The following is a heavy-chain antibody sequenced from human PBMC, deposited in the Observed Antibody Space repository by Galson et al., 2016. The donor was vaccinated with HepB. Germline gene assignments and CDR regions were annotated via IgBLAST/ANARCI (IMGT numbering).Heavy chain of an antibody. V-gene: IGHV1-69*13. CDR2: IIPIFDKA. CDR3: ASIGVGQYCSGSSCYFPFAY. CDR1: GGTLSSYA. J-gene: IGHJ4*02. D-gene: IGHD2-15*01. Sequence: SVKVSCKASGGTLSSYALSWVRQAPGQGLEWMGGIIPIFDKANCAQKFQGRVTITADESTSTAYMELSSLRSEDTAVYFCASIGVGQYCSGSSCYFPFAYWGQGTLVTVSS.